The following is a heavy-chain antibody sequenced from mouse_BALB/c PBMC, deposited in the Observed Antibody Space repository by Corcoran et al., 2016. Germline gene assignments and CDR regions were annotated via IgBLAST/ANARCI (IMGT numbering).Heavy chain of an antibody. V-gene: IGHV14-3*02. CDR1: GFNIKDTY. Sequence: EVQLQQSGAERVKPGASVKLFCTASGFNIKDTYMHWVKQRPEQGLEWIGRIDPANGNTKYDPKFQGKATIKADTSSNTAYLQLSSLTSEDTAVYYCARGYGYFDYWGQGTTLAVSS. D-gene: IGHD2-2*01. CDR2: IDPANGNT. CDR3: ARGYGYFDY. J-gene: IGHJ2*01.